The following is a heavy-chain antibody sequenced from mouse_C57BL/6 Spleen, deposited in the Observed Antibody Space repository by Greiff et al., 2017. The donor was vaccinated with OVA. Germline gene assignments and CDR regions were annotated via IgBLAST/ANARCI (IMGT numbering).Heavy chain of an antibody. CDR2: IHPNSGST. Sequence: VQLQQPGAELVKPGASVKLSCKASGYTFTSYWMHWVKQRPGQGLEWIGMIHPNSGSTNYNEKFKSKATLTVDKSSSTAYMQLSSLTSEDSAVYYCARNGGILDFDYWGQGTTLTVSS. CDR1: GYTFTSYW. J-gene: IGHJ2*01. V-gene: IGHV1-64*01. CDR3: ARNGGILDFDY.